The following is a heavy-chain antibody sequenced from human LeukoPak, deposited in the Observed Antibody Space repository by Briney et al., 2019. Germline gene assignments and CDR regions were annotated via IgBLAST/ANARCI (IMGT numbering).Heavy chain of an antibody. D-gene: IGHD6-19*01. CDR3: AKDLGSSGWYNDYFDY. CDR2: ISGSGGST. V-gene: IGHV3-23*01. CDR1: GFTFSSYA. J-gene: IGHJ4*02. Sequence: GGSLRLSCAASGFTFSSYAMGWVRQAPGKGLEWVSAISGSGGSTYYADSVKGRFTISRDNSKNTLYLQMNSLRAEDTAVYYCAKDLGSSGWYNDYFDYWGQGTLVTVSS.